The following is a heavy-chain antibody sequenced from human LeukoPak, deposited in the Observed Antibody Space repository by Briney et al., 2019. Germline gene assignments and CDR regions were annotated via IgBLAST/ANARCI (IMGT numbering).Heavy chain of an antibody. J-gene: IGHJ4*02. CDR2: ITATSSST. Sequence: GGSLRLSCAASGFTFSSYGMSWVRQAPGKGLEWVSAITATSSSTHDADSVQGRFTISRDDSKNTLYLQMTSLRTEDTAVYYCTNSAYNYWGQGTLVIVSS. CDR1: GFTFSSYG. CDR3: TNSAYNY. D-gene: IGHD5-12*01. V-gene: IGHV3-23*01.